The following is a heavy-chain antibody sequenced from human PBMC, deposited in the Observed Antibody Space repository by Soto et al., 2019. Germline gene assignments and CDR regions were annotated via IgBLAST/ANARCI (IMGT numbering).Heavy chain of an antibody. CDR1: GYTFTSYD. CDR3: ARGVGSRSWYRVEDFDI. D-gene: IGHD6-13*01. Sequence: ASVKVSCKASGYTFTSYDINWVRQATGQGLEWMGWMNPNSGNTGYAQKFQGRVTMTRNTSISTAYMELSSLRSEDTAVYYCARGVGSRSWYRVEDFDIWGQGTMVNVS. CDR2: MNPNSGNT. V-gene: IGHV1-8*01. J-gene: IGHJ3*02.